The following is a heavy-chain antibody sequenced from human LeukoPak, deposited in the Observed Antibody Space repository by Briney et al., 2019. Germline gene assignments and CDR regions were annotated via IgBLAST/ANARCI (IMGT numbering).Heavy chain of an antibody. V-gene: IGHV3-73*01. J-gene: IGHJ4*02. CDR3: STTVVTTY. CDR2: IRSKANSYAT. D-gene: IGHD4-23*01. CDR1: GFTFSGSA. Sequence: PGGSLRLSCAASGFTFSGSAMHWVRQASGKGLEWVGRIRSKANSYATAYAASVKGRFTIPRDDSKNTAYLQMNSLKTEDTAVYYCSTTVVTTYWGQGTLVTVSS.